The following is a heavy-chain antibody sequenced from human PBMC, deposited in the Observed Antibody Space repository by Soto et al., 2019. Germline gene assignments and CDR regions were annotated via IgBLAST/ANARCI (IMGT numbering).Heavy chain of an antibody. CDR3: ASTKYDSSAYYYWYLGL. Sequence: QVHLVQSGPEVKKPGASVKVSCKASGYTFISHGITWVRQAPGQGLEWMGWSSPYIGNSNYAQKFQGRVTITADTSANTVYLELSSLRSEDTAVYYCASTKYDSSAYYYWYLGLWGRGTLVTVSS. CDR2: SSPYIGNS. J-gene: IGHJ2*01. V-gene: IGHV1-18*01. CDR1: GYTFISHG. D-gene: IGHD3-22*01.